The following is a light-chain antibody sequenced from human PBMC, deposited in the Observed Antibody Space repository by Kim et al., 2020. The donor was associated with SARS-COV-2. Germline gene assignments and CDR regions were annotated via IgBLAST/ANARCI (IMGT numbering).Light chain of an antibody. J-gene: IGKJ1*01. Sequence: PGESATPTCRASQSVSSNLAWYQQKPGQAPRLLIYGASTRATGIPAMFSGSGSGTEFTLTISSLQSEDFAVYYCQQYNNWPPARTFGQGTKVEIK. V-gene: IGKV3-15*01. CDR3: QQYNNWPPART. CDR1: QSVSSN. CDR2: GAS.